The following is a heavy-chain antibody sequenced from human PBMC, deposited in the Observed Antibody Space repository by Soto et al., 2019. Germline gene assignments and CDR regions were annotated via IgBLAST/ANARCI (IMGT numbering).Heavy chain of an antibody. Sequence: EVQLVESGGGVVQPGGSLRLSCAASGFSFNTWMHWVRQAPGKGLVWLSRINGDGSSLSYEDSVKGRFTVSRDNAKNKLYLQINSLTAEDTAVYYCTRGASGYGNFDYWGQGVLLTVSS. CDR2: INGDGSSL. CDR1: GFSFNTW. V-gene: IGHV3-74*01. J-gene: IGHJ4*02. CDR3: TRGASGYGNFDY. D-gene: IGHD5-12*01.